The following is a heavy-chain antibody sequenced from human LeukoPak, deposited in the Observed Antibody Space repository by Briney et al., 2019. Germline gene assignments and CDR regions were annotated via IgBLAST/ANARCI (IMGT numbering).Heavy chain of an antibody. CDR2: ISSSGSTI. Sequence: PGGSLRLSCAASGFTFSSYEMNWVRQAPGKGLEWVSYISSSGSTIYYADSVKGRFTISRDNAKNSLYLQMNSLRAEDTAVYYCAKGGQQLVIDYWGQGTRVTVSS. J-gene: IGHJ4*02. CDR1: GFTFSSYE. V-gene: IGHV3-48*03. D-gene: IGHD6-13*01. CDR3: AKGGQQLVIDY.